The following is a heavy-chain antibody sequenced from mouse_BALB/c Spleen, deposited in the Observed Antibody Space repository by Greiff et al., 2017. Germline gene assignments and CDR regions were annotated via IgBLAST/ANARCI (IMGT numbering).Heavy chain of an antibody. CDR3: ARDLVDSFAY. CDR1: GFTFSDYY. D-gene: IGHD2-2*01. CDR2: ISDGGSYT. J-gene: IGHJ3*01. V-gene: IGHV5-4*02. Sequence: VQLKESGGGLVKPGGSLKLSCAASGFTFSDYYMYWVRQTPEKRLEWVATISDGGSYTYYPDSVKGRFTISRDNAKNNLYLQMSSLKSEDTAMYYCARDLVDSFAYWGQGTLVTVSA.